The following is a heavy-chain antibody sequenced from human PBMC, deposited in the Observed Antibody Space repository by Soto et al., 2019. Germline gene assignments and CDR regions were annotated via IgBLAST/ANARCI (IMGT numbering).Heavy chain of an antibody. V-gene: IGHV3-33*01. CDR2: IWDDGSNK. Sequence: QVHLVESGGGVAQPGRSLRLSCTVSGFTFSGHAMHWVRQAPGKGLEWVTQIWDDGSNKYYAESVKGRFTISRANSKNTLYLQMNSLRVEDTAVYYCARDGQGLAPYALDVWGQGTSVTVSS. J-gene: IGHJ6*02. CDR1: GFTFSGHA. CDR3: ARDGQGLAPYALDV.